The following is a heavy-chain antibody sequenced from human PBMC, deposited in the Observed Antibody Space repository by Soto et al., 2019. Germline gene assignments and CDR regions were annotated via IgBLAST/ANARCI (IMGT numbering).Heavy chain of an antibody. Sequence: GGSLRLSCAACGFTVANYAVSWVRQAPGKGLEWVSGISGFGGDTNYADSVKGRFTISRDNSKNTIYLQMNSLRGEDTAVYYCAKDCWSQGRGVVIIQPFDYWGQGALVTVSS. CDR2: ISGFGGDT. CDR1: GFTVANYA. V-gene: IGHV3-23*01. CDR3: AKDCWSQGRGVVIIQPFDY. J-gene: IGHJ4*02. D-gene: IGHD3-3*01.